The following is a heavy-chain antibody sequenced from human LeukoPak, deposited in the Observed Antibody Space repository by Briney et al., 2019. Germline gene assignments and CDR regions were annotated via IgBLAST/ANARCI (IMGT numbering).Heavy chain of an antibody. V-gene: IGHV7-4-1*02. Sequence: GASVKVSCKASGYTFTSYAMYWVRQAPGQGLEWMGWINTNTGNPTYAQGFTGRFVFSLDTSVSTAYLQISSLKAEDTAVYYCARDGKDIVVQNWFDPWGQGTLVTVSS. CDR2: INTNTGNP. CDR3: ARDGKDIVVQNWFDP. J-gene: IGHJ5*02. CDR1: GYTFTSYA. D-gene: IGHD2-2*01.